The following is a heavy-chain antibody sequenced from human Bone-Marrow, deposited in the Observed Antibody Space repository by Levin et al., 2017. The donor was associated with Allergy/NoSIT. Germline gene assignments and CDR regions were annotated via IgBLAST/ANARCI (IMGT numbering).Heavy chain of an antibody. CDR1: GDSISSGGYS. Sequence: PSETLSLTCAVSGDSISSGGYSWSWIRQTPGKGLEWIGFIYYSGNTYYNPSLKSRVTTSVDRSKNQFSLKVRSVTAADTAVYYCARGRQRGYSDYDFGAYYFYMDVWGKGTTVTVSS. V-gene: IGHV4-30-2*01. CDR3: ARGRQRGYSDYDFGAYYFYMDV. J-gene: IGHJ6*03. CDR2: IYYSGNT. D-gene: IGHD5-12*01.